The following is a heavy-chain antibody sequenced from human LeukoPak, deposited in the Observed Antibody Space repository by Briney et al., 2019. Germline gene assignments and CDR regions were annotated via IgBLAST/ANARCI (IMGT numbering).Heavy chain of an antibody. V-gene: IGHV3-48*01. D-gene: IGHD6-13*01. CDR1: GFTFSSYN. J-gene: IGHJ4*02. Sequence: GGSLRLSCAASGFTFSSYNMNWVRQAPGKGLEWLSYIASSSTGINYADSVKGRFTISGDNAKNSLYLQMNSLRAEDTAVYYCARRGSSRSEDYWGQGTLVTVSS. CDR2: IASSSTGI. CDR3: ARRGSSRSEDY.